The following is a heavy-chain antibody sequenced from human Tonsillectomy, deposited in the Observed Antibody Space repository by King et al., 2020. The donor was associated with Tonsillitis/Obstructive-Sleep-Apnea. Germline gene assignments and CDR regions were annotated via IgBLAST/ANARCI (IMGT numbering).Heavy chain of an antibody. J-gene: IGHJ5*01. V-gene: IGHV3-11*05. CDR1: GFTFIDYY. CDR3: ARGDSCSGGTCYLGPYDS. CDR2: ISSSGSYT. D-gene: IGHD2-15*01. Sequence: VQLVESGGGLVKPGGSLRLSCAASGFTFIDYYMSWIRQAPGKGLACVSYISSSGSYTNYPDSVKGRFTISRDNAKNSLSLQINCLRAEDTAVYYCARGDSCSGGTCYLGPYDSWGQGALVTVSS.